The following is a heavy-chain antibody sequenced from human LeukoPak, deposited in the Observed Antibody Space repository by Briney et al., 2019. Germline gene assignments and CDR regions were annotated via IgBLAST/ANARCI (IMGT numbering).Heavy chain of an antibody. CDR1: GGSISSGGYY. CDR3: ASYGDVVAYNDAFDI. Sequence: PSQTLSLTCTVSGGSISSGGYYWNWIRQHPGKGLEWIGYIYYSGSTYYNPSLKSRVTISVDTSKNQFSLKLSSVTAADTAVYYCASYGDVVAYNDAFDIWGQGTMVTVSS. V-gene: IGHV4-31*03. CDR2: IYYSGST. J-gene: IGHJ3*02. D-gene: IGHD2-15*01.